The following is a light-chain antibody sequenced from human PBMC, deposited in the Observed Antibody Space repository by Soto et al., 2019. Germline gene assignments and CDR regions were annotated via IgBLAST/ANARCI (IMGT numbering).Light chain of an antibody. J-gene: IGLJ1*01. CDR2: EVS. CDR3: SSYTSSSTYV. CDR1: SSDVGGYNY. V-gene: IGLV2-14*01. Sequence: ALTQPASVSGSPGQSITISCTGTSSDVGGYNYVSWSQQHPGKAPQLMIYEVSKRPSGVSNRFSGSKSGNTASLTISGLQAEDEADYYCSSYTSSSTYVFGTGTKLTVL.